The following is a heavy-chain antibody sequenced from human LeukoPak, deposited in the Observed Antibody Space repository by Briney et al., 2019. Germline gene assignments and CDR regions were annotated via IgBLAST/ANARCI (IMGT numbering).Heavy chain of an antibody. V-gene: IGHV3-7*03. Sequence: PGGSVRLSCAASGFIFNNYWMNWVRQAPGKGVEWVASIKEDGREKLYVESLEGRLTIARDNAKESLHLQMRNLRVEDTAVYYCTRALGHSVLAFDVWGQGTVVIVS. CDR2: IKEDGREK. J-gene: IGHJ3*01. CDR3: TRALGHSVLAFDV. D-gene: IGHD3-16*01. CDR1: GFIFNNYW.